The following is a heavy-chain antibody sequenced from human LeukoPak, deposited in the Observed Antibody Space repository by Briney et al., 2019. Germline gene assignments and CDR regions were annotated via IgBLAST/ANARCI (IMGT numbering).Heavy chain of an antibody. V-gene: IGHV1-18*01. CDR2: ISAYNGNT. CDR1: GYTFTSYG. J-gene: IGHJ4*02. D-gene: IGHD3-22*01. CDR3: AREGYYYDSSGYSLYYFDY. Sequence: ASVKVSCKASGYTFTSYGISWVRQAPGQGLEWMGWISAYNGNTNYARKLQGRVTMTTDTSTSTAYMELRSLRSDDTAVYYCAREGYYYDSSGYSLYYFDYWGQGTLVTVSS.